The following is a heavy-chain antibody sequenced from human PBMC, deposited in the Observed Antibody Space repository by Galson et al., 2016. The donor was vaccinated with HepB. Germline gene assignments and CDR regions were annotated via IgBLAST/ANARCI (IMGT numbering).Heavy chain of an antibody. CDR3: ARDGPSSSWHLDY. CDR2: TYYRSKWYY. J-gene: IGHJ4*02. D-gene: IGHD6-13*01. CDR1: GDSVSSNSAA. Sequence: CAISGDSVSSNSAAWNWIRQSPSRGLEWLGRTYYRSKWYYGYAVSVKSRITINADTSKNQFSLQLNSVTPEDSAVCYCARDGPSSSWHLDYWGQGTLVTVSS. V-gene: IGHV6-1*01.